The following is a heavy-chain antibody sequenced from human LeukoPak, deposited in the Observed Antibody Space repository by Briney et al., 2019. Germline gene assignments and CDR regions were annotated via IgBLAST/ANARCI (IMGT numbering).Heavy chain of an antibody. J-gene: IGHJ4*02. D-gene: IGHD3-10*01. CDR1: GYTFTGYY. V-gene: IGHV1-2*06. Sequence: ASVKVSCKASGYTFTGYYMHWVRQAPGQGLEWMGRIKPNSGGTNYAQKFQGRVTMTRDTSISTAYMELSRLRSDDTAVCYCARADEVLLWFGDLDYWGQGTLVTVSS. CDR3: ARADEVLLWFGDLDY. CDR2: IKPNSGGT.